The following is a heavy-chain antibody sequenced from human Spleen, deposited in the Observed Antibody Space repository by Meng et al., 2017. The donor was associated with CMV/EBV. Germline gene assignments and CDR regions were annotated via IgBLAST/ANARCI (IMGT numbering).Heavy chain of an antibody. D-gene: IGHD1-1*01. CDR3: ARVDGTHPFGP. Sequence: SETLSLTCTVSGGSISSYYWSWIRQPPGKGLEWIGYIYYSGSTRYNPSLKSRVTISVDTSKNQFSLKLSSVTAADTAVYYCARVDGTHPFGPWGQGTLVTVSS. CDR1: GGSISSYY. V-gene: IGHV4-59*01. CDR2: IYYSGST. J-gene: IGHJ5*02.